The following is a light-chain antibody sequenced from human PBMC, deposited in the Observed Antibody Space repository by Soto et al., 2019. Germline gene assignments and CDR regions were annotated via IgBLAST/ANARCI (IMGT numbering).Light chain of an antibody. J-gene: IGLJ1*01. CDR3: CSYAGSSTYV. Sequence: QSVLTQPASVSGSPGQSITISCTGTSSDVGSHNFVSWYQQRPGKAPKLMIFEVSKRPSGVSSRFSASKSGNTASLTISGVQAEDEADYYCCSYAGSSTYVFGTGTKLTVL. CDR1: SSDVGSHNF. CDR2: EVS. V-gene: IGLV2-23*02.